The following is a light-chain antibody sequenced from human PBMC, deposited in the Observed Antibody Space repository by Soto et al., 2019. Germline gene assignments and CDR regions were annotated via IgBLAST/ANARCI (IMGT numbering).Light chain of an antibody. V-gene: IGKV1-27*01. Sequence: DIQMTQSPSTLSGSVGDRVTITCRASQGISNYLAWYQQKPGKVPKLLIYAASTLQSGVPSRFSGSGSGTDFTLTISSLQPEDVATYYCQKYLSALWTFGQGTKVDIK. CDR2: AAS. CDR1: QGISNY. J-gene: IGKJ1*01. CDR3: QKYLSALWT.